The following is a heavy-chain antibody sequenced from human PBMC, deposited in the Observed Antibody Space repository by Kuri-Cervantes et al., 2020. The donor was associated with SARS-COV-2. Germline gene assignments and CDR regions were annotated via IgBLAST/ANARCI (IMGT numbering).Heavy chain of an antibody. CDR2: IDWDDDK. V-gene: IGHV2-70*16. Sequence: TLSLTCTVSGGSISSYYWSWIRQPPGKALEWLARIDWDDDKFYRTSLKTRLTISKDTSKNQVVLTMTNMDPVDTATYYCARAVPFFDYWGQGTLVTVSS. D-gene: IGHD2-2*01. CDR1: GGSISSYYW. J-gene: IGHJ4*02. CDR3: ARAVPFFDY.